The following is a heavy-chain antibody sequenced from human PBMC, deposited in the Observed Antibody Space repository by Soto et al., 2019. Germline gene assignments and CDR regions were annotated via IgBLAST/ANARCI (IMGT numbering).Heavy chain of an antibody. D-gene: IGHD6-13*01. J-gene: IGHJ4*02. CDR1: GFSFTGYY. CDR3: ARGIAAAAYYFDY. Sequence: ASAKVSCKASGFSFTGYYIHWLRQAPGQGLEWMGWINAHSGGTEYAQKFQGRVTLTRDTSIATAYLTLTSLTSDDTAVYYCARGIAAAAYYFDYWGQGTLVTAPQ. CDR2: INAHSGGT. V-gene: IGHV1-2*02.